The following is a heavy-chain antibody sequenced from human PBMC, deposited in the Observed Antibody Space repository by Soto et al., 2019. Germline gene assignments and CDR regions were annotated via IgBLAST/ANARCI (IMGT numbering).Heavy chain of an antibody. Sequence: PGGSLRLSCAASGFTFSSYSMNWVRQAPGKGLECVSSISGSGNYTHYADFLRGRFTISRDNAKTSLYLQMNSLRAEDTAVYYCAREGINNYNEYYFDSWGQGTVVTVYS. CDR1: GFTFSSYS. CDR3: AREGINNYNEYYFDS. D-gene: IGHD4-4*01. V-gene: IGHV3-21*01. J-gene: IGHJ4*02. CDR2: ISGSGNYT.